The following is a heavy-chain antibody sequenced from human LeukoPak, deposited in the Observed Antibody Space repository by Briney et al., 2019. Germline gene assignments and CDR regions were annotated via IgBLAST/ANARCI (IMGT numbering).Heavy chain of an antibody. J-gene: IGHJ4*02. CDR3: ARDSTYYYDSGSSGPHYFDN. CDR1: GFTFSTYA. V-gene: IGHV3-23*01. D-gene: IGHD3-10*01. CDR2: ISGSGANT. Sequence: LPGGSLRLSCAASGFTFSTYAMSWVRQAPGKGLEWVSTISGSGANTYYADSVRGRFTISRDNSKNTLYLQLNSLRAEDTAVYYCARDSTYYYDSGSSGPHYFDNWGQGTLVTVSS.